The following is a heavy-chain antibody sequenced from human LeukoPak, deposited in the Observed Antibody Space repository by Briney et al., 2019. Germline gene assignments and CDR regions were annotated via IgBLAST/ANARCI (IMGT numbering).Heavy chain of an antibody. V-gene: IGHV4-59*01. Sequence: SETLSLTCNVSGGSIRGYYWSWIRQPPGKGLEWIGYIYSSGSTNYNPSLKSRVTISLDTSKNQFSLKLSSVTAADTAVYYCARERAVTTYYYFDYWGQGTLVTVSS. J-gene: IGHJ4*02. CDR3: ARERAVTTYYYFDY. CDR2: IYSSGST. CDR1: GGSIRGYY. D-gene: IGHD4-17*01.